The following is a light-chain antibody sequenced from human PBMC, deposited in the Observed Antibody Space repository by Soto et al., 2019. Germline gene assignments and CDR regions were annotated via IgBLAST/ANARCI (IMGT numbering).Light chain of an antibody. CDR2: DAS. CDR3: QQYGSSGT. J-gene: IGKJ1*01. CDR1: QSVGSY. Sequence: EIVMTQSPGTLSLSPGERATLSCRASQSVGSYLAWYQHKPGQAPRILISDASNRATGIPARFSGSGSGTDFTLTISRLEPEDFAVYYCQQYGSSGTFGQGTKVDIK. V-gene: IGKV3-20*01.